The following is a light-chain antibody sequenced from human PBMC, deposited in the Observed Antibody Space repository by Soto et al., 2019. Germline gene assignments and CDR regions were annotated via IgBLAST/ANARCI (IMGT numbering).Light chain of an antibody. J-gene: IGKJ2*01. CDR2: GAS. CDR3: QQTHTRGAFT. CDR1: QSIGTY. Sequence: DIQMTQSPSSLSASVGDRVTITCRASQSIGTYLNWYQHKPGKAPKLLIYGASNLRGGVSSEFSGSGYGSEFSLTISRLHPEDFETECGQQTHTRGAFTFGQGTRLEIK. V-gene: IGKV1-39*01.